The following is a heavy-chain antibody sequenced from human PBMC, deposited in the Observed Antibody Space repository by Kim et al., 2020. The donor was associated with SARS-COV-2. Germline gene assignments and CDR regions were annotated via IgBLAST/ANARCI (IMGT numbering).Heavy chain of an antibody. Sequence: GGSLRLSCAASGFTFSSYRMSWVRQAPGKGLEWVANIKQNRSEKYYVDSVKGRFTISRDNAKNSLYLQMNSLRAEDTAVYYCARESTGYDILTGYDKAPFDYWGQGTLVTVSS. J-gene: IGHJ4*02. CDR3: ARESTGYDILTGYDKAPFDY. CDR2: IKQNRSEK. V-gene: IGHV3-7*03. D-gene: IGHD3-9*01. CDR1: GFTFSSYR.